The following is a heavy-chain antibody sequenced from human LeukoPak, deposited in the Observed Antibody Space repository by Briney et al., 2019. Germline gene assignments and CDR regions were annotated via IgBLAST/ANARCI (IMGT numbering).Heavy chain of an antibody. CDR1: GYSISSGHY. CDR2: IYYSGST. CDR3: AGGGYYYYMDV. Sequence: SETLSLTCTVSGYSISSGHYWSWIRQPPGKGLEWIGYIYYSGSTNYNPSLKSRVTISVDTSKNQFSLKLSSVTAADTAVYYCAGGGYYYYMDVWGKGTTVTISS. V-gene: IGHV4-61*01. J-gene: IGHJ6*03. D-gene: IGHD3-10*01.